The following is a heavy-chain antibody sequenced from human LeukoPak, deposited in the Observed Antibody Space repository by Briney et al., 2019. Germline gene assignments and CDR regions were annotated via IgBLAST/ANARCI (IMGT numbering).Heavy chain of an antibody. CDR2: MNPNSGNT. Sequence: EASVKVSCKASGYTFTSYDINWVRQATGQGLEWMGWMNPNSGNTGYAQKFQGRVTMTRNTSISTAYMELSSLRSEDTAVYYCATGRHYLHAFDIWGQGTMVTVSS. CDR1: GYTFTSYD. D-gene: IGHD1-26*01. J-gene: IGHJ3*02. V-gene: IGHV1-8*01. CDR3: ATGRHYLHAFDI.